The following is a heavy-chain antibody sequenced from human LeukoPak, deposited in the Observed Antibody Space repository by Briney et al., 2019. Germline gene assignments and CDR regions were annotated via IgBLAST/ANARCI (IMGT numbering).Heavy chain of an antibody. J-gene: IGHJ6*02. CDR2: ISDSGGSA. V-gene: IGHV3-23*01. CDR3: ARESWFGESSSYYYYSGMDV. Sequence: GGSLRLSCAASGFTFSSYAMSWVRQAPGKGLEWVSVISDSGGSAYYADSVKGRFTISRDNSKNTLYLQMNSLRAEDTAVYYCARESWFGESSSYYYYSGMDVSGQGTTVTVSS. D-gene: IGHD3-10*01. CDR1: GFTFSSYA.